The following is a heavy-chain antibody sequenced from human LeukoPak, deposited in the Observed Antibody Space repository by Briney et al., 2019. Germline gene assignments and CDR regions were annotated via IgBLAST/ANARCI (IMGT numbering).Heavy chain of an antibody. CDR1: GYTFTGYY. V-gene: IGHV1-2*02. D-gene: IGHD6-13*01. CDR2: INPNSGGT. J-gene: IGHJ4*02. Sequence: ASVKVSCKASGYTFTGYYMHWVRQAPGQGLEWMGWINPNSGGTNYAQKFQGRVTMTRDTSISTAYMELSRLRSDDTAVYYCARVRSWYGPFDYWGQGTLVTVSS. CDR3: ARVRSWYGPFDY.